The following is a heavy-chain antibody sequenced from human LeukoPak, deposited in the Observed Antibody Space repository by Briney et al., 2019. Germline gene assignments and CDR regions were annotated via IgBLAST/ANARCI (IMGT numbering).Heavy chain of an antibody. CDR2: ISSSSSTI. J-gene: IGHJ4*02. V-gene: IGHV3-48*04. CDR3: ARDAPCTTSTCYKQIDS. D-gene: IGHD2-2*02. CDR1: GFTFSSYS. Sequence: TGGSLRLSCAASGFTFSSYSMNWVRQAPGKGLEWVSYISSSSSTIYYADSVKGRFTISRDDAKNSLYLQLNSLRADDTAVYYCARDAPCTTSTCYKQIDSWGQGTLVTVSS.